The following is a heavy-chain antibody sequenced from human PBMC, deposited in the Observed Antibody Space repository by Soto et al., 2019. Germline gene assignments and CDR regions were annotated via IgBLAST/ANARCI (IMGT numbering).Heavy chain of an antibody. Sequence: SETLSLTCTVSGGSISSGGYYWSWIRQHPGKGLEWIGYIYYSGSTYYNPSLKSRVTISVDTSKNQFSLKLSSVTAADTAVYYCATYSTPNWFDNWGQGTLVTSPQ. D-gene: IGHD2-15*01. CDR1: GGSISSGGYY. CDR3: ATYSTPNWFDN. J-gene: IGHJ5*02. CDR2: IYYSGST. V-gene: IGHV4-31*03.